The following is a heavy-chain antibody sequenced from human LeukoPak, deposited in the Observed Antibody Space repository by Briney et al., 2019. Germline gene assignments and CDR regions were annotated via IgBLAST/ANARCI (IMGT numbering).Heavy chain of an antibody. CDR1: GFTFSSYW. D-gene: IGHD4-17*01. Sequence: GGSLRLSCAASGFTFSSYWMSWVRQAPGKGLDWVAFVRYDGNNPYYSASVKGRFTISGDNSKNTVLLQMNNLRLEDAAVYYCARGSRYGDYPYYCDFWGQGTLVTASS. J-gene: IGHJ4*02. V-gene: IGHV3-30*02. CDR3: ARGSRYGDYPYYCDF. CDR2: VRYDGNNP.